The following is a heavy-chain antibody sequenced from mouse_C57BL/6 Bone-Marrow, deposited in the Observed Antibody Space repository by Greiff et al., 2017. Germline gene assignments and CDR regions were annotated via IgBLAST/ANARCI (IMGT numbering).Heavy chain of an antibody. J-gene: IGHJ1*03. V-gene: IGHV14-4*01. D-gene: IGHD2-3*01. CDR3: TDPIYDGYYFDV. CDR1: GFNIKDDY. Sequence: VQLQQSGAELVRPGASVTLSCTASGFNIKDDYMHWVKQRPEQGLEWIGWIDPENGDTESASKFQGKATITADTSSNTAYLQLSSLTSEDTAVYYCTDPIYDGYYFDVWGTGTTVTVSS. CDR2: IDPENGDT.